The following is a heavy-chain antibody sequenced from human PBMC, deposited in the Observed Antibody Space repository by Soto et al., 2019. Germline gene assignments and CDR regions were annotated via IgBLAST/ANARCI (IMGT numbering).Heavy chain of an antibody. J-gene: IGHJ5*02. CDR1: GYTFTSYG. Sequence: QVQLVQSGAEVKKPGASVKVSCKASGYTFTSYGISWVRQAPGQGLEWMGWISGYNGNTNYAQKLQGRVTMTTDTARSTASVEVRSLSSDDTAVYSCARGVEAYDFWNPANYWFDPWGQGTLVTVSS. D-gene: IGHD3-3*01. CDR3: ARGVEAYDFWNPANYWFDP. CDR2: ISGYNGNT. V-gene: IGHV1-18*01.